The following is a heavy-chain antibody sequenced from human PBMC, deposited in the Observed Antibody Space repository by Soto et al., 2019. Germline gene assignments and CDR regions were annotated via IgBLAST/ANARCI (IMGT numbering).Heavy chain of an antibody. CDR1: GGTFSSYT. J-gene: IGHJ6*03. Sequence: SVKVSCKASGGTFSSYTISWVRQAPGQGLEWMGRIIPILGIANYAQKFQGRVTITADKSTSTAYMELSSLRSEDTAVYYCAREGGIVVVPAAMDYYYYMDVWGKGTTVTVSS. CDR3: AREGGIVVVPAAMDYYYYMDV. D-gene: IGHD2-2*01. V-gene: IGHV1-69*04. CDR2: IIPILGIA.